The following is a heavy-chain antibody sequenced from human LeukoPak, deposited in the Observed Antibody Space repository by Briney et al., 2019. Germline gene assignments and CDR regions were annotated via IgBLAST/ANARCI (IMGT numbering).Heavy chain of an antibody. D-gene: IGHD3-22*01. CDR1: GGTFSSYT. J-gene: IGHJ4*02. CDR2: IIPILGIA. V-gene: IGHV1-69*04. Sequence: ASVKVSCKASGGTFSSYTISWVRQAPGQGLEWMGRIIPILGIANYAQKFQGRVTITADKSTSTAYMELSSLRSEDTAVYYCARDGDYYDSSGAYFDYWGQGTLVTVSS. CDR3: ARDGDYYDSSGAYFDY.